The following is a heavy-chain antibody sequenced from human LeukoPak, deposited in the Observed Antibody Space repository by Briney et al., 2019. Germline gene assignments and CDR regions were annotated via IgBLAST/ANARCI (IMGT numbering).Heavy chain of an antibody. CDR2: FDPEDGET. CDR3: ARGLADYYGSGSHFDY. CDR1: GYTLTELS. J-gene: IGHJ4*02. Sequence: ASVKVSCKVSGYTLTELSMHWVRQAPGKGLEWMGGFDPEDGETIYAQKFQGRVTMTEDTSTDTAYMELSSLRSDDTAVYYCARGLADYYGSGSHFDYWGQGTLVTVSS. V-gene: IGHV1-24*01. D-gene: IGHD3-10*01.